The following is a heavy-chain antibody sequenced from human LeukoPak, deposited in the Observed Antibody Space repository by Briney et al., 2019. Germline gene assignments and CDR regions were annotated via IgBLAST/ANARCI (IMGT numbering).Heavy chain of an antibody. D-gene: IGHD3-10*01. J-gene: IGHJ6*03. CDR1: GGSISTYY. CDR3: TRSADRTVRGAPPYYYYYMDV. V-gene: IGHV4-59*01. CDR2: IYYDGST. Sequence: PSETLSLTCTVSGGSISTYYWSWIRQPPGKGLEWIGYIYYDGSTDYKPSLKSRGTISVDTSKNQFSLKLSSVTAADTAVYYCTRSADRTVRGAPPYYYYYMDVWGTGTTVTVSS.